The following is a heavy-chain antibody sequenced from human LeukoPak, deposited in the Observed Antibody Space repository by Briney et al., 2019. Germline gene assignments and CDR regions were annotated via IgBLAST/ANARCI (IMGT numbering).Heavy chain of an antibody. Sequence: ASVQVSCKASGYTFTSYGISWVRQAPGQGLEWMGWISAYNGNTNYAQKLQGRVTMTTDTSTSTAYMELSSLRSEDTAVYYCARGPVGAEVVDYWGQGTLVTVSS. V-gene: IGHV1-18*01. J-gene: IGHJ4*02. D-gene: IGHD1-26*01. CDR3: ARGPVGAEVVDY. CDR2: ISAYNGNT. CDR1: GYTFTSYG.